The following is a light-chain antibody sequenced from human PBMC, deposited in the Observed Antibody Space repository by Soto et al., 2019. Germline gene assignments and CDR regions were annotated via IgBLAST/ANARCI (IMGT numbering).Light chain of an antibody. CDR3: QTWGSGIQV. V-gene: IGLV4-69*01. CDR2: LNSDGSH. CDR1: SGHSSYA. Sequence: QLVLTQSPSASASLGASVKLTCTLSSGHSSYAIAWHQQQPEKGPRYLMKLNSDGSHSKGDGIPDSFSGSSSGAERYLTISSLQSEDEADYYCQTWGSGIQVFGTGTKLTVL. J-gene: IGLJ1*01.